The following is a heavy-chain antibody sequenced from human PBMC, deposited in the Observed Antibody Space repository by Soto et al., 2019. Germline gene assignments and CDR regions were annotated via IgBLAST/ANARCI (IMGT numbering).Heavy chain of an antibody. CDR3: ARVMTTVTNAFDI. CDR2: IYHSGST. D-gene: IGHD4-17*01. Sequence: SETLSLTCAVSGYSISSGYYWGWIRQPPGKGLEWIGSIYHSGSTYYNPSLKSRVTISVDTSKNQFSLKLSSVTAADTAVYYCARVMTTVTNAFDIWRQGTMVTVSS. CDR1: GYSISSGYY. V-gene: IGHV4-38-2*01. J-gene: IGHJ3*02.